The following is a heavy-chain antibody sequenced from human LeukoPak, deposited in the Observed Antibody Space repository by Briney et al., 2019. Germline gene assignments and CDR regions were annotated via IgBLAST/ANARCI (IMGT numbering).Heavy chain of an antibody. CDR3: AKAMSRLAYTSGADH. D-gene: IGHD1-14*01. Sequence: AWGSLTLSCAASGFTFSNYAMNWVRQAPGKGLEWVSAISGSGGSTYYADSVKGRFTMSRDNSNSTVYLQMNRLRAEDTAVYFCAKAMSRLAYTSGADHWGQGTLVTVAS. CDR2: ISGSGGST. CDR1: GFTFSNYA. J-gene: IGHJ4*02. V-gene: IGHV3-23*01.